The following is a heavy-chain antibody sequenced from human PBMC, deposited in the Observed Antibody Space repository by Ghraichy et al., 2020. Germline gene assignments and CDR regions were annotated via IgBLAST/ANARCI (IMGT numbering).Heavy chain of an antibody. V-gene: IGHV3-53*05. CDR1: GFTVSSNY. CDR2: LYSAGIP. Sequence: GGSLRLSCAASGFTVSSNYMTWVRQAPGKGLEWISVLYSAGIPFYADSVRGRFTISRDNSKNTVYLQMNSLGPEDTAVYYCARGLYNYDNADYWGQGTLVTVSS. CDR3: ARGLYNYDNADY. J-gene: IGHJ4*02. D-gene: IGHD3-22*01.